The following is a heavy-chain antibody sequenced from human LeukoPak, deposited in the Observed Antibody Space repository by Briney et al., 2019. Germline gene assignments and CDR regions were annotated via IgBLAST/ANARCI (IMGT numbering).Heavy chain of an antibody. CDR3: ARGIRDDFDY. CDR1: DYSISSGYY. V-gene: IGHV4-38-2*02. J-gene: IGHJ4*02. Sequence: SETLSLTCTVSDYSISSGYYWGWIRQPPGKGLEWIGSIYHSGSTYYNLSLKSRVTISVDTSKNQFSLKLSSVTAADTAVYYCARGIRDDFDYWGQGTLVTVSS. CDR2: IYHSGST. D-gene: IGHD5-24*01.